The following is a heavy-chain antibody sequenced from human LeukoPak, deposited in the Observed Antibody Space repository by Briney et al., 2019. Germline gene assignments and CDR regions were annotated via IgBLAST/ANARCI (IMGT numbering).Heavy chain of an antibody. Sequence: GGSLRLSCAASGFTFSSYAMTWVRQAPGKGLEWVSSFSFNGESTYYADSAKGRFTISRDNAKNSLYLQMNTLRTEDTAVYYCARASYDVLTGWGQGTLVAVSS. CDR1: GFTFSSYA. J-gene: IGHJ4*02. CDR3: ARASYDVLTG. D-gene: IGHD3-9*01. V-gene: IGHV3-23*01. CDR2: FSFNGEST.